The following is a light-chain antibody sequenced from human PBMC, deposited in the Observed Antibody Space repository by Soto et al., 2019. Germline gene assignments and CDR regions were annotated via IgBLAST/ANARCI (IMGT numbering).Light chain of an antibody. J-gene: IGKJ5*01. V-gene: IGKV3-11*01. CDR2: DAS. CDR3: EQRSNWPIT. Sequence: IVLTQSPATLSLSPGERATLSCRASQSVSSYLAWYQQKPGQAPRLLIDDASNRATGIPAMFSGSGYGTDFAVNICGVEPEGFAVYYCEQRSNWPITFGQETRLEI. CDR1: QSVSSY.